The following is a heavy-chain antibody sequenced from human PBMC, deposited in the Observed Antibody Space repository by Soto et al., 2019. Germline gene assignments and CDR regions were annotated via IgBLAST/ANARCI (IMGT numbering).Heavy chain of an antibody. CDR3: ARQTRHYASWSNTYYYYGLDV. CDR1: DHSSNTYW. J-gene: IGHJ6*02. D-gene: IGHD3-3*01. V-gene: IGHV5-51*01. Sequence: PGESLKITCKGSDHSSNTYWIAWVLQMPGKGLEWMGIIYPVDSDTRYSPSFQGQVTISADKSISTAHLQWSSLTASDTAMYYCARQTRHYASWSNTYYYYGLDVWGQGTTVTVSS. CDR2: IYPVDSDT.